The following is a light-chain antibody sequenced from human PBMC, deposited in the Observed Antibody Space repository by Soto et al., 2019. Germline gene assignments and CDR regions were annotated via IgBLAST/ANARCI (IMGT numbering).Light chain of an antibody. J-gene: IGKJ3*01. Sequence: DIQMTQSPSTLSASVGDRVTITCRASQSISSWLAWYQQKPGKAPKLLIYKASSLESGVPSRFSGSGSGTEFTLTISSLQPDDFATYYCQQYNSYPLFGPGTKVDI. CDR2: KAS. CDR3: QQYNSYPL. V-gene: IGKV1-5*03. CDR1: QSISSW.